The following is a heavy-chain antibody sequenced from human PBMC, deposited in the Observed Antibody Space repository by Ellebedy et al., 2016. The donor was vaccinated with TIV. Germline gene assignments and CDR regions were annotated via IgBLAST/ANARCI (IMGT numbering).Heavy chain of an antibody. CDR3: ARRAYYYYGMDV. CDR1: GDSVSRNSVA. Sequence: SQTLSLTCAISGDSVSRNSVAWNWIRQSTSRGLEWLGRTYYRSKWYNDYAVSVKSRITINPDTSKNQFSLQLNSVTPEDTAVYYCARRAYYYYGMDVWGQGTTVTVSS. J-gene: IGHJ6*02. CDR2: TYYRSKWYN. V-gene: IGHV6-1*01.